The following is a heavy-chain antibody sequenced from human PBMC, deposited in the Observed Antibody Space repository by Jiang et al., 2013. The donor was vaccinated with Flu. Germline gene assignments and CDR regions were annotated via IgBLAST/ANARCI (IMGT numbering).Heavy chain of an antibody. D-gene: IGHD2-8*02. CDR3: ARAARGGVLDY. CDR1: GYTFTTWP. Sequence: AEVKMPGASVKVSCKSSGYTFTTWPIHWIRQAPGQRPEWMGWLNTNSGDTEYSQNFQDRVSFTRDKSATTAYMDLSSLTSDDTSVYYCARAARGGVLDYWGQGALVTVSS. J-gene: IGHJ4*02. V-gene: IGHV1-3*04. CDR2: LNTNSGDT.